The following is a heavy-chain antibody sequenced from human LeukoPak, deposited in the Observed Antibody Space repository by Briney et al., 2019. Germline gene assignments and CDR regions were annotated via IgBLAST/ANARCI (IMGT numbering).Heavy chain of an antibody. Sequence: PSETLSLTCTVSGGSIYSSNYYWGWIRQPPGKGLEWIGSIYYSGSTYYNPSLKSRVTISGDTSKNQFSLELSSVTAADTAVYYCARGYYYDSSGHFDYWGQGTLVTVSS. CDR1: GGSIYSSNYY. V-gene: IGHV4-39*07. CDR2: IYYSGST. J-gene: IGHJ4*02. D-gene: IGHD3-22*01. CDR3: ARGYYYDSSGHFDY.